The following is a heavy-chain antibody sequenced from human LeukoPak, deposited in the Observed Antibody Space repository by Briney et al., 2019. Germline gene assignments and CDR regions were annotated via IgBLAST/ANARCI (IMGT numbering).Heavy chain of an antibody. CDR1: RGSISNDY. V-gene: IGHV4-59*08. CDR2: IYYCGST. J-gene: IGHJ4*02. Sequence: SETLSLTCIVSRGSISNDYWSWIGQPPGKGLEWIGCIYYCGSTKYNPSLESRITISVDASTNQFSLNLNSKLTSVTAAVKRARHRRGVMTCFDNWGQGNLVTVSS. D-gene: IGHD2-21*02. CDR3: ARHRRGVMTCFDN.